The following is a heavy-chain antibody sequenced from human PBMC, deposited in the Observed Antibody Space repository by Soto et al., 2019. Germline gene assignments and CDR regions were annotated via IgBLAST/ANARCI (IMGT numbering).Heavy chain of an antibody. J-gene: IGHJ4*02. Sequence: QVQLQESGPGLVKPSETLSLTCTVSGGSISSYYWSWIRQPPGKGLEWIGYIYYSGSTNYNPSLMSRVTVSVETSMDQFSLKLSSVTAADTAVYYCARRYGYSFDYWGQGTLVTVSS. CDR3: ARRYGYSFDY. V-gene: IGHV4-59*08. CDR1: GGSISSYY. CDR2: IYYSGST. D-gene: IGHD1-1*01.